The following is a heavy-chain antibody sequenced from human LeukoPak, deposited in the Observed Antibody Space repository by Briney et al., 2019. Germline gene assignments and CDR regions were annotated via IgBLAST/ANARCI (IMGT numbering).Heavy chain of an antibody. Sequence: ASVKVSCKASGGTFSSYGISWGRQAPGQGLEWMGRISPIFEIANYAQKFQGRVTITADKSTSTAYMELSSLRSEDSAIYYCAREFKQSNWNDGHWFDPWGQGTLVTVSS. V-gene: IGHV1-69*04. D-gene: IGHD1-20*01. CDR2: ISPIFEIA. J-gene: IGHJ5*02. CDR3: AREFKQSNWNDGHWFDP. CDR1: GGTFSSYG.